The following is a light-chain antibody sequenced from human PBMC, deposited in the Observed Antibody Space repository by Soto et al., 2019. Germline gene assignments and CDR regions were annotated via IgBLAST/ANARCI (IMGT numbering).Light chain of an antibody. Sequence: EIVMTQSPATLXXXPXERAXXXCRASQSVSSNLAWYQQKPGQAPRLLIYGASTRATGIPARFSGSGSGTEFTLTISSLQSEDFAVYSCQHYNNWPPLTFGGGTKVEIK. CDR3: QHYNNWPPLT. J-gene: IGKJ4*01. CDR2: GAS. CDR1: QSVSSN. V-gene: IGKV3-15*01.